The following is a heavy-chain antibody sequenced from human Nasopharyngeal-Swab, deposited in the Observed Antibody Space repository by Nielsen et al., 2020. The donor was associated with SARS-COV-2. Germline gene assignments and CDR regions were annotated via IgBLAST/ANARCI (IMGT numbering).Heavy chain of an antibody. CDR2: VSASGGST. V-gene: IGHV3-23*01. J-gene: IGHJ3*01. Sequence: GGSLRLSCAASGFTFNIYAMAWVPRAPGRGLPWVPGVSASGGSTYYTDSVKGRFSISRDNSKNTLFLQMHSLRVEDTAVYYCAKDGVVRGDALDLWGQGTMVTVSS. CDR3: AKDGVVRGDALDL. D-gene: IGHD3-10*01. CDR1: GFTFNIYA.